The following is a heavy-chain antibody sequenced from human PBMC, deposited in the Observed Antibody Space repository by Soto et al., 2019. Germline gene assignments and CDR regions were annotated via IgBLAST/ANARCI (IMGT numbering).Heavy chain of an antibody. CDR2: ISYTGRT. Sequence: SETLSLTCIVSGDSVTSGSYYWTWLRQPPGKGLEWIGYISYTGRTKYNPSLQSRVTISVDTSKNDFSLNLSSVTAADTAVYFCAREWGLLPYYVMNVWGHGTAVTAP. V-gene: IGHV4-61*03. CDR1: GDSVTSGSYY. CDR3: AREWGLLPYYVMNV. J-gene: IGHJ6*02. D-gene: IGHD7-27*01.